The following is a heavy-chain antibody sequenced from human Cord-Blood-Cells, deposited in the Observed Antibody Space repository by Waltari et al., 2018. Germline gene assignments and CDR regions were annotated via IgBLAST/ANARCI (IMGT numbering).Heavy chain of an antibody. D-gene: IGHD1-1*01. CDR3: ARGEGRTTDGNNWFDP. Sequence: QVQLVQSGAEVKKPGSSVKVSCKASGGTFSSYAISWVRQAPGQGLEWMGVIIPISGTANYAQKFQCRVTITADKSTSTAHMELSSLRSEDTAVYYCARGEGRTTDGNNWFDPSGQGTLGTVSS. CDR2: IIPISGTA. V-gene: IGHV1-69*06. J-gene: IGHJ5*02. CDR1: GGTFSSYA.